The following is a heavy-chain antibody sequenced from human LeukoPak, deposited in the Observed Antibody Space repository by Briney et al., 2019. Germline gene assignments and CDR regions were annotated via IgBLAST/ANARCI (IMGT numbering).Heavy chain of an antibody. CDR1: GGSISSSSYY. CDR3: ARVAHQLLSGPYYYYMDV. D-gene: IGHD2-2*01. Sequence: PSETLSLTCTVSGGSISSSSYYWGWIRQPPGKGLAWIGSIYYSGSTYYNPSLKSRVTISVDTSKNQFSLKLSSVTAADTAVYYCARVAHQLLSGPYYYYMDVWGKGTTVTISS. CDR2: IYYSGST. V-gene: IGHV4-39*07. J-gene: IGHJ6*03.